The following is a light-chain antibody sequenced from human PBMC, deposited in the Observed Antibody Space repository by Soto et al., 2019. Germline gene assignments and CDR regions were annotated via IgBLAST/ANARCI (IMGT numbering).Light chain of an antibody. V-gene: IGKV1-5*01. CDR2: VAS. Sequence: DIKMTQSPTTLSASVGDRVTITCRASQSVSNWLAWYQQKRGKAPKILIYVASTLQSGVPSRFSGSGAGTDFTLTSSCLQSEDFATYYCQQYYSYPFTFGGGTKVDIK. CDR3: QQYYSYPFT. J-gene: IGKJ4*01. CDR1: QSVSNW.